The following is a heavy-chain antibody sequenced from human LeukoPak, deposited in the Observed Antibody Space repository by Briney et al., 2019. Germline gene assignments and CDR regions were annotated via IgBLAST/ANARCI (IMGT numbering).Heavy chain of an antibody. J-gene: IGHJ3*02. CDR3: ARGPCSSNSCYTPDAFDI. D-gene: IGHD2-2*02. V-gene: IGHV3-21*01. Sequence: GGSLRLSCAASGFTFSSYSMNWVRQAPGKGLEWVSSISSSSSYIYYADSVKSRFTISRDNAKNSLYLQMNSLRAEDTAVYYCARGPCSSNSCYTPDAFDIWGRGTMVTVSS. CDR1: GFTFSSYS. CDR2: ISSSSSYI.